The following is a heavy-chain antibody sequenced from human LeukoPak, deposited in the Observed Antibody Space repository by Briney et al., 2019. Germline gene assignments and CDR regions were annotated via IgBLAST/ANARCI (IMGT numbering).Heavy chain of an antibody. Sequence: SETLSLTSTVSGGSISSSSYYWGSIRHPPGKGLEWIASIYYSGRTYQNTSLKSRVTISVDTSKKQFSLKLRSVTAADTAVYYCARVSGYDWESFYDYWGQGTLVTVSS. V-gene: IGHV4-39*07. CDR2: IYYSGRT. D-gene: IGHD5-12*01. J-gene: IGHJ4*02. CDR3: ARVSGYDWESFYDY. CDR1: GGSISSSSYY.